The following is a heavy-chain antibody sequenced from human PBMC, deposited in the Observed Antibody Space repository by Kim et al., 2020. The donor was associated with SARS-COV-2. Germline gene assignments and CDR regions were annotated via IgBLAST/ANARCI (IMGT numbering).Heavy chain of an antibody. J-gene: IGHJ4*02. CDR3: AKDHGVNDYGGNGFDY. Sequence: GGSLRLSCAASGFTFSSYGMHWVRQAPGKGLEWVAVISYDGSNKYYADSVKGRFTISRDNSKNTLYLQMNSLRAEDTAVYYCAKDHGVNDYGGNGFDYWGQGTLVTVSS. CDR2: ISYDGSNK. D-gene: IGHD4-17*01. V-gene: IGHV3-30*18. CDR1: GFTFSSYG.